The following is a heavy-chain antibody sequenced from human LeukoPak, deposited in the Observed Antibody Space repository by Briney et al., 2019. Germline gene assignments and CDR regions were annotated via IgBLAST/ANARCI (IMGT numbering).Heavy chain of an antibody. CDR3: ARDGMITAYAFDI. CDR2: INSSGDYT. J-gene: IGHJ3*02. Sequence: GGSLRLSCAASEFSFSSHSMNWVRQAPGKGLEWVSTINSSGDYTCYADSVKGRFTISRDNAKNSLYLQMNSLRAEDTAVYYCARDGMITAYAFDIWGQGTMVTVSS. V-gene: IGHV3-21*01. CDR1: EFSFSSHS. D-gene: IGHD3-16*01.